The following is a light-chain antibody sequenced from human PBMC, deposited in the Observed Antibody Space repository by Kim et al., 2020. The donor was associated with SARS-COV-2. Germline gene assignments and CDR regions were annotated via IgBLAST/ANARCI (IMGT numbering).Light chain of an antibody. J-gene: IGLJ3*02. CDR2: GYN. CDR3: QSYDNSLSVWV. V-gene: IGLV1-40*01. Sequence: QGVTTSCTGTSSSIGARYDVHWYQHLPGTAPKLLIYGYNNRPSGVPARFSGSKSGTSASLAITGLQAEDEADYYCQSYDNSLSVWVFGGGTQLTVL. CDR1: SSSIGARYD.